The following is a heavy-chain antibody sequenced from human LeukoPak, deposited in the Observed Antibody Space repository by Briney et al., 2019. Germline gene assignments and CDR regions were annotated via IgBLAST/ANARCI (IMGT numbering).Heavy chain of an antibody. CDR3: ARVPADIVATYYMDV. CDR1: GGPISSGSYY. CDR2: IYTSGST. Sequence: NASQTLSLXCTVSGGPISSGSYYWSWIRQPAGKGLEWIGRIYTSGSTNYNPSLKSRVTISVDTSKNQFSLKLSSVTAADTAVYYCARVPADIVATYYMDVWGKGTTVTVSS. D-gene: IGHD5-12*01. J-gene: IGHJ6*03. V-gene: IGHV4-61*02.